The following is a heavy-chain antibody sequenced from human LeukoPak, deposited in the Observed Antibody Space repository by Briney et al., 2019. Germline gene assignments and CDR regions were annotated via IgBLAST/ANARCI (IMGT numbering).Heavy chain of an antibody. CDR2: IYYSGST. CDR1: GGSFSTHY. D-gene: IGHD1-26*01. CDR3: AFSGSYGPYFFDY. V-gene: IGHV4-39*07. Sequence: KPSETLSLTCGVYGGSFSTHYWSWIRQPPGKGLEWIGSIYYSGSTYFNPSLKSRVTISVDTSKNQFSLKLSSVTAADTAVYYCAFSGSYGPYFFDYWGQGTLVTVSS. J-gene: IGHJ4*02.